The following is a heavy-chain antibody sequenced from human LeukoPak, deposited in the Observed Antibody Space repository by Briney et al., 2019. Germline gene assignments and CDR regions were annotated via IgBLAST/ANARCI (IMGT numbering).Heavy chain of an antibody. CDR3: ARGGVVPAAISHGRQDY. D-gene: IGHD2-2*01. CDR1: GGSISSGGYY. V-gene: IGHV4-31*03. J-gene: IGHJ4*02. CDR2: IYYSGST. Sequence: SQTLSLTCTVSGGSISSGGYYWSWIRQHPGKGLEWIGYIYYSGSTYYNPSLKSRVTISVDTSKNQFSLKLSSVTAADTAVYYCARGGVVPAAISHGRQDYWGQGTLVTVSS.